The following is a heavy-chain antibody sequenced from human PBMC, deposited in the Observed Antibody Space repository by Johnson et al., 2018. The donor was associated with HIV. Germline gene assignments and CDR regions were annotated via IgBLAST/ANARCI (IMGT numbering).Heavy chain of an antibody. J-gene: IGHJ3*02. D-gene: IGHD1-26*01. CDR1: GLNFSDYS. CDR2: ISFDGTTK. Sequence: QVQLVESGGGVVQPGTSMRLSCVVSGLNFSDYSMHWVRQTPGKGLEWVAVISFDGTTKYYADSVKGRFTISRDNSNNTLYLQMNSLRVEDTALYLCARGMWGHDAFDIWGQGTMVTVSS. V-gene: IGHV3-30*04. CDR3: ARGMWGHDAFDI.